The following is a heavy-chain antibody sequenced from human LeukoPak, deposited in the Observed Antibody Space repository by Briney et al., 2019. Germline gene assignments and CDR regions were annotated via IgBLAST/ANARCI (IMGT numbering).Heavy chain of an antibody. CDR2: IYYSGST. D-gene: IGHD3-9*01. J-gene: IGHJ4*02. CDR3: ARVRIRYFDWLFPRLYYFDY. Sequence: SQTLSLTCTVSGGSISSGDYYWSWIRQPPGTGLEWIGYIYYSGSTYYNPSLKSRVTISVDTSKNQFSLKLSSVTAADTAVYYCARVRIRYFDWLFPRLYYFDYWGQGTLVTVSS. CDR1: GGSISSGDYY. V-gene: IGHV4-30-4*01.